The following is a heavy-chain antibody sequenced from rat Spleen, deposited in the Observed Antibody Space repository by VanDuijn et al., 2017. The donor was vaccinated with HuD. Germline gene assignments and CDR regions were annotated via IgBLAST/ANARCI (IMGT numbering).Heavy chain of an antibody. J-gene: IGHJ2*01. V-gene: IGHV5-25*01. D-gene: IGHD1-12*02. CDR3: ARQSYYYDGSYYYYFDY. CDR2: ISTGGGST. Sequence: EVQLVESGEGLVQPGRSMKLSCAALGFTFSNYYMAWVRQAPTKGLEWVASISTGGGSTYYRDSVKGRFTISRDNAKSTLYLQMDSLRSEDTATYYCARQSYYYDGSYYYYFDYWGQGVMVTVSS. CDR1: GFTFSNYY.